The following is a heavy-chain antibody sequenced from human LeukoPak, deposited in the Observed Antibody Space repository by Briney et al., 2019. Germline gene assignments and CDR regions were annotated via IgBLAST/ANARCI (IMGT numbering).Heavy chain of an antibody. V-gene: IGHV4-59*01. CDR3: ARGDYRRWFDP. J-gene: IGHJ5*02. Sequence: PSETLSLTCIVSGGSISSYYWSWIRQPPGKGLEWIGYIYYSGSTNYNPSLKSRVTISVDTSKNQFSLKLSSVTAADTAVYYCARGDYRRWFDPWGQGTLVTVSS. D-gene: IGHD4-17*01. CDR2: IYYSGST. CDR1: GGSISSYY.